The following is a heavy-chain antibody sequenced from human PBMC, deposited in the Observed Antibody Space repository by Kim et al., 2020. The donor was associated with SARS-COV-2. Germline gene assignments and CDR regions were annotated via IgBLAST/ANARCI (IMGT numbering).Heavy chain of an antibody. CDR1: GFTFSSYA. Sequence: GGSLRLSCAASGFTFSSYAMSWVRQAPGKGLEWVSAISGSGGSTYYADSVKGRFTISRDNYKNTLYQQMNSLRAEDTAACYCAKSGGAPAVLPTGWFDPWGQGTLVTVSS. V-gene: IGHV3-23*01. CDR2: ISGSGGST. CDR3: AKSGGAPAVLPTGWFDP. J-gene: IGHJ5*02. D-gene: IGHD2-2*01.